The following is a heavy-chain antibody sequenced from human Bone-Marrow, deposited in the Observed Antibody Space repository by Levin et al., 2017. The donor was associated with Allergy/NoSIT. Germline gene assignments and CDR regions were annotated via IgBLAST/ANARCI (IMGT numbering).Heavy chain of an antibody. Sequence: GGSLRLSCAASGFNFSTYNMNWVRQAPGKGLEWVSSITRSSDYMYYADSVKGRFTISRDNAKNSLFLQMKSLRVDDTAVYYCAKDCTYGILWNYGMDVWGQGTTVTVSS. CDR3: AKDCTYGILWNYGMDV. V-gene: IGHV3-21*01. CDR1: GFNFSTYN. D-gene: IGHD4-17*01. J-gene: IGHJ6*02. CDR2: ITRSSDYM.